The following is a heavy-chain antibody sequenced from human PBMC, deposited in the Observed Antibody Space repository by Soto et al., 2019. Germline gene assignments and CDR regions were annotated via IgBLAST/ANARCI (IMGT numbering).Heavy chain of an antibody. D-gene: IGHD2-8*02. CDR3: ARSGDCTGTSCHLRGPFDS. J-gene: IGHJ4*02. Sequence: QVQLVESGGGVVQPGGSLSFSCAGSGFTLSLNAIHWVRQDPGKGRDWVAALWGDGSDKKYAASVKDRFTGSRDNSKNTLYLQMNSLRDEDTAVYFCARSGDCTGTSCHLRGPFDSWGPGPLVTVSS. CDR2: LWGDGSDK. CDR1: GFTLSLNA. V-gene: IGHV3-33*01.